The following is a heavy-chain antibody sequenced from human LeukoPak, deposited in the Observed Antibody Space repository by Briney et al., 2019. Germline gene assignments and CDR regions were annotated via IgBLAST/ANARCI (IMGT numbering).Heavy chain of an antibody. Sequence: GGSLRLSCAASGFTFSSYSMNWVRKAPGKGMEWVSSISSSSSYIYYADSVKGRFTISRDNAKNSLYLQMNSLRAEDTAVYYCARDPRAVAGGDFDYWGQGTLVTVSS. CDR1: GFTFSSYS. J-gene: IGHJ4*02. V-gene: IGHV3-21*01. CDR2: ISSSSSYI. D-gene: IGHD6-19*01. CDR3: ARDPRAVAGGDFDY.